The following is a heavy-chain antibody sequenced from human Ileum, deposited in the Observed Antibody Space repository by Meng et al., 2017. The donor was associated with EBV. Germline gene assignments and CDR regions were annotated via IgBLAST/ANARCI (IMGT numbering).Heavy chain of an antibody. J-gene: IGHJ4*02. D-gene: IGHD6-13*01. V-gene: IGHV3-23*01. CDR2: FSASDGTT. CDR3: AKSLEAAAGTGAFDY. Sequence: EVQLLESGGVLVQPGGSLRLSCAASGFTFSNYAMSWALQAPGKGLEWVSGFSASDGTTQYSDSVKGRFTISRDNSKNTLYLQMNSLRVEDTAVYYCAKSLEAAAGTGAFDYWGQGTLVTVSS. CDR1: GFTFSNYA.